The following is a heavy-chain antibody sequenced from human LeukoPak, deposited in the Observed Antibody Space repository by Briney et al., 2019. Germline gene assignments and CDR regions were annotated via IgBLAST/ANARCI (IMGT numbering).Heavy chain of an antibody. CDR1: GFSVSSNY. D-gene: IGHD1-7*01. V-gene: IGHV3-53*01. CDR2: IYSDGST. Sequence: PGGSLRLSCAASGFSVSSNYISWVRQAPGKGLEWVSIIYSDGSTLHADSVKGRFTMYRDNSKNTLDLQMNGLGADDKAVYCWARDSHRYRGTNGDGDAFDIWGQGTMVTVTS. CDR3: ARDSHRYRGTNGDGDAFDI. J-gene: IGHJ3*02.